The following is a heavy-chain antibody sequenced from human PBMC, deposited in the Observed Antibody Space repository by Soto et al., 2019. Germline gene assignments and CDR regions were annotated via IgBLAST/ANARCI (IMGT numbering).Heavy chain of an antibody. Sequence: SETLSLTCTVSGASISSSSYYWGWIRQPPGKGLEWIGSIYFSGSTYYNPSLTSRVTISVDTSKDQFSLKLSSVTAADTAVYYCARPSPRYCSGGSCLEFPDAFDIWGQGTMVT. CDR1: GASISSSSYY. V-gene: IGHV4-39*01. CDR2: IYFSGST. J-gene: IGHJ3*02. CDR3: ARPSPRYCSGGSCLEFPDAFDI. D-gene: IGHD2-15*01.